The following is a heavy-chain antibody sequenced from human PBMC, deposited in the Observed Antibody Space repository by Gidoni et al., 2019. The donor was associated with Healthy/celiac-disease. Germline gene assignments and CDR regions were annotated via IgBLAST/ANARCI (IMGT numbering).Heavy chain of an antibody. Sequence: QVQLQQWGAGLLKPSETLSLTCAVYGGSFSGYYWRWIRQPPGKGLEWIGEINHSGSTNYNPSLKSRVTISVDTSKNQFSLKLSSVTAADTAVYYCARENRVVPAAFYFDYWGQGTLVTVSS. D-gene: IGHD2-2*01. CDR3: ARENRVVPAAFYFDY. CDR2: INHSGST. J-gene: IGHJ4*02. CDR1: GGSFSGYY. V-gene: IGHV4-34*01.